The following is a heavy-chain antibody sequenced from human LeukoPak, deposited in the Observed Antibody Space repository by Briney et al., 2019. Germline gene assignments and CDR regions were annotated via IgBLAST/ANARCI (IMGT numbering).Heavy chain of an antibody. D-gene: IGHD4-17*01. V-gene: IGHV4-59*01. CDR1: GGSISTYY. CDR2: IYYTGTT. CDR3: AREDPQTTVPEGMDV. J-gene: IGHJ6*02. Sequence: SETLSLTCSVSGGSISTYYWSWIRQLPGKGLEWIGYIYYTGTTNYNPSLRSRVTISVDTSRNQFSLRLSSVTAADTAVYYCAREDPQTTVPEGMDVWGHGTAVIVSS.